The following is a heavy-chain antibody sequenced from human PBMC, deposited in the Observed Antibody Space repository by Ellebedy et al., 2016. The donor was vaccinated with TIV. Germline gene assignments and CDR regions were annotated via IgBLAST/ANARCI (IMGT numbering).Heavy chain of an antibody. J-gene: IGHJ4*02. V-gene: IGHV1-46*01. CDR1: GYTFASYN. D-gene: IGHD6-6*01. CDR3: ARGKYSSSMGAY. Sequence: ASVKVSXXASGYTFASYNMHWVRQAPGQGLVWMGKINPSSSLKRYAKKFQGRVTMTRDTSTSTLYMELSSLRSEDTAVYYCARGKYSSSMGAYWGQGTLVTVSS. CDR2: INPSSSLK.